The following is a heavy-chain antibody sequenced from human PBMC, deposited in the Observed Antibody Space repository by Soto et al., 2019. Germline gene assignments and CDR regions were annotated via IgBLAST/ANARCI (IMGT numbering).Heavy chain of an antibody. CDR1: GYTLTSYA. CDR3: VKGLLGGKWFDP. CDR2: INADNGDT. V-gene: IGHV1-3*01. J-gene: IGHJ5*02. Sequence: GASVKVSCKASGYTLTSYAMHWVRQAPGQRLEWMGWINADNGDTKYSQRFQGRLTITRDTSANTAYMELNSLRAEDTAVYYCVKGLLGGKWFDPWGQGTRVTVSS.